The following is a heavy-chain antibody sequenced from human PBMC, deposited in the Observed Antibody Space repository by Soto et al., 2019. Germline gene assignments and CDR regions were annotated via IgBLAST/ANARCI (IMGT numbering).Heavy chain of an antibody. Sequence: QVQLVQSGAEMKKPGASVKLSCKTSGINYNTYAIHWVRQAPGQGLEWMGWINAGNGDTRYSQNXQXXXTXXRDTSASTVYMDLDSLKSGDTGVYYCARAISGYVTWGQGTLVTVSS. J-gene: IGHJ4*02. V-gene: IGHV1-3*01. CDR2: INAGNGDT. D-gene: IGHD5-12*01. CDR3: ARAISGYVT. CDR1: GINYNTYA.